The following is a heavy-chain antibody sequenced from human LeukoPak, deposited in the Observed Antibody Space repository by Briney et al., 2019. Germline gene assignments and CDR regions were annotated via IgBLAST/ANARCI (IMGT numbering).Heavy chain of an antibody. CDR1: GYTFTSYG. CDR3: ARLDGDYGENDAFDI. Sequence: GASVKVSCKASGYTFTSYGISWVRQAPGQGLEWMGCISAYNGNTNYAQKLQGRVTMTTDTSTSTAYLELRSLRSDDTAVYYCARLDGDYGENDAFDIWGQGTMVTVSS. CDR2: ISAYNGNT. D-gene: IGHD4-17*01. J-gene: IGHJ3*02. V-gene: IGHV1-18*01.